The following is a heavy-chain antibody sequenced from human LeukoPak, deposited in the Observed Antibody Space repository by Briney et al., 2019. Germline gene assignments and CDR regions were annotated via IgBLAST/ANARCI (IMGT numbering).Heavy chain of an antibody. CDR1: GYTFTGYY. Sequence: ASVKVSCKASGYTFTGYYMHWVRQAPGQGLEWMGWTNPNSGGTNYAQKFQGRVTMTRDTSISTAYMELSRLRSDDTAVYYCARAGTRMAWFDPWGQGTLVTVSS. J-gene: IGHJ5*02. CDR3: ARAGTRMAWFDP. CDR2: TNPNSGGT. V-gene: IGHV1-2*02. D-gene: IGHD1-26*01.